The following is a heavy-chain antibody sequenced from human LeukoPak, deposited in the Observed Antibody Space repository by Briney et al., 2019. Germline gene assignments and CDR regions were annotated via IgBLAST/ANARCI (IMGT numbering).Heavy chain of an antibody. J-gene: IGHJ4*02. CDR1: GGSINSYY. CDR3: ARRRGDFWSDYYAFDS. Sequence: PSETLSLTCTVSGGSINSYYWSWIRQPPGKGLEWIGYIYYSGSTNYNPSLTSRVTISLDTSKNQFSLKLSSVTAADTAVYYCARRRGDFWSDYYAFDSWGQGSLVTISS. D-gene: IGHD3-3*01. CDR2: IYYSGST. V-gene: IGHV4-59*08.